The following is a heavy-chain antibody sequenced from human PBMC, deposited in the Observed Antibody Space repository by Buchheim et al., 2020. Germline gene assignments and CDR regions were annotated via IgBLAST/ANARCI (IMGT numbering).Heavy chain of an antibody. J-gene: IGHJ6*02. V-gene: IGHV3-23*01. CDR1: RFTFSSYA. Sequence: EVQLLESGGGLVPPGGSLRLSCAASRFTFSSYAMTWVRQGPGKGLEWVSAITTSGNGKYSADSVKGRFTISRDNSKNTLYLQMNSLRAEDTAVYYCAKNRGSGSYYNYYGMDIWGQGTT. CDR3: AKNRGSGSYYNYYGMDI. CDR2: ITTSGNGK. D-gene: IGHD3-10*01.